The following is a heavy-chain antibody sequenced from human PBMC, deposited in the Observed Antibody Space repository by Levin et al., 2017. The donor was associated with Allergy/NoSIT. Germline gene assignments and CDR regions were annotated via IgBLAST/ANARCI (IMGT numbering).Heavy chain of an antibody. D-gene: IGHD6-13*01. CDR3: ARVAAAGETDY. CDR2: ISYDGSNK. V-gene: IGHV3-30-3*01. J-gene: IGHJ4*02. CDR1: GFTFSSYA. Sequence: PGGSLRLSCAASGFTFSSYAMHWVRQAPGKGLEWVAVISYDGSNKYYADSVKGRFTISRDNSKNTLYLQMNSLRAEDTAVYYCARVAAAGETDYWGQGTLVTVSS.